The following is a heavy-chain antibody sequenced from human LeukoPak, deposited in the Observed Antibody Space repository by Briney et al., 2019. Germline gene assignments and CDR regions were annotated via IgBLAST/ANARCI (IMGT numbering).Heavy chain of an antibody. Sequence: PSETLSLTCAVYGGSFSGYYWSWIRQPPGKGLEWIGEINHSGSTNYNPPLKSRVTISVDTTNNQFSLKLSSVTAADRAVYYRARGKGITIFGVPRYFDYWAQGTLVSVSS. D-gene: IGHD3-3*01. J-gene: IGHJ4*02. V-gene: IGHV4-34*01. CDR2: INHSGST. CDR3: ARGKGITIFGVPRYFDY. CDR1: GGSFSGYY.